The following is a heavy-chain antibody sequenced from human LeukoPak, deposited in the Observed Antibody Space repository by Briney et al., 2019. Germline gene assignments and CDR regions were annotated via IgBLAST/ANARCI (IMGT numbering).Heavy chain of an antibody. CDR2: ISAYNGNT. CDR3: ATKGSITIFGVVTPANWFDP. CDR1: GYTFTSYG. Sequence: ASVKVSCKASGYTFTSYGISWVRQAPGQGLEWMEWISAYNGNTNYAQKLQGRVTMTTDTSTSTAYMELRSLRSDDTAVYYCATKGSITIFGVVTPANWFDPWGQGTLVTVSS. V-gene: IGHV1-18*01. D-gene: IGHD3-3*01. J-gene: IGHJ5*02.